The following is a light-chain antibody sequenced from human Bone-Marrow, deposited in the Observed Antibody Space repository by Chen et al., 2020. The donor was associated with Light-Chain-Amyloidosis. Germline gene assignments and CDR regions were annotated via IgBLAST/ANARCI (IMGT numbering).Light chain of an antibody. Sequence: SYVLTQPSSASVAPGQTATIACGGNNIGYTSVHWYQQTPGQAPLLVVYDDSDRPSGIPDRLSGSNSGNTATLTISRVEAGDEADYYCQVWDRSSDRPVFGGGTKLTVL. J-gene: IGLJ3*02. CDR3: QVWDRSSDRPV. CDR1: NIGYTS. CDR2: DDS. V-gene: IGLV3-21*02.